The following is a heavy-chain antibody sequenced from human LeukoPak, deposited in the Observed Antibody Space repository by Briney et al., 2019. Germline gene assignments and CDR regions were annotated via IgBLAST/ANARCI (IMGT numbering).Heavy chain of an antibody. CDR1: GFTFTGYY. CDR3: ASGSQFSPGSRDYQYYMDV. CDR2: INPNTGGT. Sequence: ASVKVSCKASGFTFTGYYLHWVRQAPGQGLEWMGWINPNTGGTNYAQKFQGRVTITAYKSTTTAYMELSSLRSEDTAIYYCASGSQFSPGSRDYQYYMDVWGKGTTVTVSS. D-gene: IGHD3/OR15-3a*01. V-gene: IGHV1-2*02. J-gene: IGHJ6*03.